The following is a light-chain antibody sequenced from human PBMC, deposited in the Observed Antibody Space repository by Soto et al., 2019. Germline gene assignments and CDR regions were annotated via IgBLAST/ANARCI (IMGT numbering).Light chain of an antibody. CDR1: QSVSSTY. V-gene: IGKV3-20*01. Sequence: EIVLTQSPGTLSLSPGERPTLSCRASQSVSSTYLAWYEQKPGQAPRLLIYGASNRATGIPDRFSGSGSGTDFTLTISRVEPEDFAVFYCHQYGSSPWTFGQGTKVEIK. CDR2: GAS. J-gene: IGKJ1*01. CDR3: HQYGSSPWT.